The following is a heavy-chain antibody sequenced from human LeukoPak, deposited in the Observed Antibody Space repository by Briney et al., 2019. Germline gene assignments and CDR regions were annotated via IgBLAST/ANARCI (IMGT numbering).Heavy chain of an antibody. V-gene: IGHV3-23*01. J-gene: IGHJ4*02. Sequence: GGSLRLSCAASGFTFSSYAMSWVRQAPGKGLEWVSAISGSGGSTYYADSVKGRFTISRDNSKNTLYLQMNSLRAEDTAVYYCAKGGCSSTSCHPYFDYWGQGTLVTVSS. CDR2: ISGSGGST. D-gene: IGHD2-2*01. CDR1: GFTFSSYA. CDR3: AKGGCSSTSCHPYFDY.